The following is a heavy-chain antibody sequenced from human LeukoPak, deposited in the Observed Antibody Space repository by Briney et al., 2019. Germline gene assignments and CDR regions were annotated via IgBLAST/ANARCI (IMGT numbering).Heavy chain of an antibody. V-gene: IGHV4-59*01. J-gene: IGHJ4*02. Sequence: SETLSLTCTVPGGSISSYYWSWIRQPPGKGLEWIGYIYYSGSTNYNPSLKSRVTISVDTSKNQFSLKLSSVTAADTAVYYCARGVYIAAAQYAYWGQGTLVTVSS. CDR2: IYYSGST. D-gene: IGHD6-13*01. CDR1: GGSISSYY. CDR3: ARGVYIAAAQYAY.